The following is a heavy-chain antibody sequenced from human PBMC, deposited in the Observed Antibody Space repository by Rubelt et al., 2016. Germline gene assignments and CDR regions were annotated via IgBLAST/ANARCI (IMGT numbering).Heavy chain of an antibody. Sequence: AASGFTFSSYAMHWVRQAPGKGLEWVAVISYDGSNKYYADSVKGRFTISRDNSKNTLYLKMNSLRAEDTAVYYCAIQAAGSYYDYFQHWGQGTLVTVSS. V-gene: IGHV3-30*04. CDR3: AIQAAGSYYDYFQH. CDR1: GFTFSSYA. CDR2: ISYDGSNK. D-gene: IGHD1-26*01. J-gene: IGHJ1*01.